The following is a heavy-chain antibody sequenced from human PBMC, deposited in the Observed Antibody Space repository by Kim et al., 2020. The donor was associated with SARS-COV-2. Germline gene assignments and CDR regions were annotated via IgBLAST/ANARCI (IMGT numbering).Heavy chain of an antibody. Sequence: ASVKVSCKASGCTFTSYAMNWVRQAPGQGLEWMGWINTNTGNPTYAQGFTGRFVFSLDTSVSTAYLQISSLKAEDTAVYYCARDFLDYYDSSGYYYEFDYWGQGTLVTVSS. CDR3: ARDFLDYYDSSGYYYEFDY. D-gene: IGHD3-22*01. CDR1: GCTFTSYA. J-gene: IGHJ4*02. CDR2: INTNTGNP. V-gene: IGHV7-4-1*02.